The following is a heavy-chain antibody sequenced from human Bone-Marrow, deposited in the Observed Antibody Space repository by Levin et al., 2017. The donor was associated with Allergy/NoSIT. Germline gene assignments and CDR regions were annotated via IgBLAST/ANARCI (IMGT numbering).Heavy chain of an antibody. J-gene: IGHJ6*03. Sequence: PGGSLRLSCKGSGYSFTSYWIGWVRQMPGKGLEWMGIIYPGDSDTRYSPSFQGQVTISADKSISTAYLQWSSLKASDTAMYYCARLGGGYYGSGSYYIYYMDVWGKGTTVTVSS. CDR3: ARLGGGYYGSGSYYIYYMDV. CDR1: GYSFTSYW. D-gene: IGHD3-10*01. CDR2: IYPGDSDT. V-gene: IGHV5-51*01.